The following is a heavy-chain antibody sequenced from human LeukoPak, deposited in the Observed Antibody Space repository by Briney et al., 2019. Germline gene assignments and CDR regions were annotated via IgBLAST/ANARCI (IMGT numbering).Heavy chain of an antibody. CDR1: GYSFTSYW. V-gene: IGHV5-51*01. Sequence: GESLKISCKGSGYSFTSYWIGWVRQMPGKDLEWMGIIYPGDSDTRYSPSFQGQVTISADKSISTAYLQWSSLKASDTAMYYCARRGYYYDSSGYYYGWFDPWGQGTLVTVSS. CDR2: IYPGDSDT. J-gene: IGHJ5*02. D-gene: IGHD3-22*01. CDR3: ARRGYYYDSSGYYYGWFDP.